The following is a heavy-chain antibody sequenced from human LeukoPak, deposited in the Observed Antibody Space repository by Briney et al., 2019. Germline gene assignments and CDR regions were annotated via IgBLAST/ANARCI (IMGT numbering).Heavy chain of an antibody. CDR1: GFTFSNAW. D-gene: IGHD3-10*01. J-gene: IGHJ4*02. V-gene: IGHV3-15*01. CDR2: IKSKTDGGTT. Sequence: GSLRLSCAVSGFTFSNAWVNWVRQAPGKGLEWVGRIKSKTDGGTTDYAAPVKGRFTISRDDSKNTLYLQFNSLKTEDTAVYYCTTNYYGSGSSQNFDYWGQGTLVTVSS. CDR3: TTNYYGSGSSQNFDY.